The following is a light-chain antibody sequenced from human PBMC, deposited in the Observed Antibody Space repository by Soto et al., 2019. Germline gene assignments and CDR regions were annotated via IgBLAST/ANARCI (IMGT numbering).Light chain of an antibody. J-gene: IGKJ1*01. V-gene: IGKV1-39*01. CDR3: QQSESTPRT. CDR1: QSISSY. CDR2: AAS. Sequence: DIQMTQSPSSLSASVGDRVTITCRASQSISSYLNWDQQKPGKAPKLLIYAASSMQSGVPSRFSGSGSGTDVTLTISSLQPEDFATYYCQQSESTPRTFGQGTKVEIK.